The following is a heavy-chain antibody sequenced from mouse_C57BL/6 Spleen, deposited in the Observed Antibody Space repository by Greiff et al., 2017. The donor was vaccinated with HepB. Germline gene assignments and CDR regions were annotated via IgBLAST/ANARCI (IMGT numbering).Heavy chain of an antibody. CDR2: INPSSGYT. CDR3: AKEGHSNYFYFDY. V-gene: IGHV1-4*01. CDR1: GYTFTSYT. Sequence: QVQLKESGAELARPGASVKMSCKASGYTFTSYTMHWVKQRPGQGLEWIGYINPSSGYTKYNQKFKDKATLTADKSSSTAYMQLSSLTSEDSAVYYCAKEGHSNYFYFDYWGQGTTLTVSS. J-gene: IGHJ2*01. D-gene: IGHD2-5*01.